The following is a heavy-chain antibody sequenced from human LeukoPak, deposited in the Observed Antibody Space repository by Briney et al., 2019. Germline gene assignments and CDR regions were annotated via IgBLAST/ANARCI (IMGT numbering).Heavy chain of an antibody. CDR3: ANGDGFDY. CDR2: IKQDGSET. V-gene: IGHV3-7*01. D-gene: IGHD5-24*01. Sequence: GGSLRLSCATSGFTFSTYWMSWVRQAPGKGLEWVANIKQDGSETYYADSVKGRFTIFRDNAKNSLYLQMDSLRVEDTAVYYCANGDGFDYWGQGTLVIVFS. CDR1: GFTFSTYW. J-gene: IGHJ4*02.